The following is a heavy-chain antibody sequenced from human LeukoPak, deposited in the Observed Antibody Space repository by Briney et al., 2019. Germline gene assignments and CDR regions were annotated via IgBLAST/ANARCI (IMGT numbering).Heavy chain of an antibody. CDR2: IKQDGSEK. Sequence: GGSLRLSCAASGFTFSSYWMSWVRQAPGKGLEWVANIKQDGSEKYYVDSVKGRFTISRDNAKNSLYLQMDSLRAEDTAVYYCARDYRGSYDYYYYMDVWGKGTTVTVSS. D-gene: IGHD1-26*01. CDR1: GFTFSSYW. CDR3: ARDYRGSYDYYYYMDV. J-gene: IGHJ6*03. V-gene: IGHV3-7*01.